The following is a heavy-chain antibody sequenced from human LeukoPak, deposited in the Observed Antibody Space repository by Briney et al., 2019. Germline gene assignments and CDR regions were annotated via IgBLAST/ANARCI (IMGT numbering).Heavy chain of an antibody. D-gene: IGHD6-6*01. CDR3: ARHSSIAARSAFDI. J-gene: IGHJ3*02. Sequence: GESLQISCNGSGYIFTSYWIGWVRQVPGKGLEWMGIIYPGDSDTRYSPSFQGQVTISADKSISTAYLQWSSLKASDTAMYYCARHSSIAARSAFDIWGQGTMVTVSS. V-gene: IGHV5-51*01. CDR1: GYIFTSYW. CDR2: IYPGDSDT.